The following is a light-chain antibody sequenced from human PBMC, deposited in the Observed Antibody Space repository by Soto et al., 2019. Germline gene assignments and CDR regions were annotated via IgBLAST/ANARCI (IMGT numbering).Light chain of an antibody. V-gene: IGLV2-14*01. CDR1: SSDIGGYNY. CDR3: SSSTTTTSLVV. J-gene: IGLJ2*01. Sequence: QSALTQPASVSGSPGQSITISCTGTSSDIGGYNYVSWYQQHPGKVPKLIIYGVNSRPSGISNRFSGSKSGSTASLTVSGLHAEDEADYYCSSSTTTTSLVVFGGGTKVTVL. CDR2: GVN.